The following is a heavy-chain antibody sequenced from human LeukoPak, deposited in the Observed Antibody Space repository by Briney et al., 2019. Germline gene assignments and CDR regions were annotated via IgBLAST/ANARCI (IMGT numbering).Heavy chain of an antibody. CDR1: GFTFSSYE. Sequence: GGSLRLSCAASGFTFSSYEMNWVRQAPGKGLEWVSYISSSGSTIYYADSVKGRFTISRDNAKNSLYLQMNSLRAEDTAVYYCSRERVAVVGTVAPYYYYGMDVWGQGTTVTVSS. CDR2: ISSSGSTI. CDR3: SRERVAVVGTVAPYYYYGMDV. D-gene: IGHD6-19*01. J-gene: IGHJ6*02. V-gene: IGHV3-48*03.